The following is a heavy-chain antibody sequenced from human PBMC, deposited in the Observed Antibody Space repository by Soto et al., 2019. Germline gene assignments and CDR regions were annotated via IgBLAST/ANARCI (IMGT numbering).Heavy chain of an antibody. J-gene: IGHJ5*02. D-gene: IGHD3-3*01. Sequence: ASVKVSCKASGYTFTGYYMHWVRQAPGQGLEWMGWINPNSGGTNYAQKFQGRVTMTRDTSISTAYMELSRLRSDDTAVYYCARDKGLYDFWSGYFSGPGVNWFDPWGQGTLVTVSS. CDR2: INPNSGGT. CDR1: GYTFTGYY. CDR3: ARDKGLYDFWSGYFSGPGVNWFDP. V-gene: IGHV1-2*02.